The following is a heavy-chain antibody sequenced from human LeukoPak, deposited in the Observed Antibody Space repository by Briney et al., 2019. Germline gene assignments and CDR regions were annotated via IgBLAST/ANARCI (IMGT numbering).Heavy chain of an antibody. CDR1: GFNFFNSW. CDR3: AKDLSKGLLYRRGMYYFDY. V-gene: IGHV3-7*01. CDR2: IKQDGSEK. J-gene: IGHJ4*02. Sequence: GGSLRLSCAASGFNFFNSWMTWVRQAPGKGLEWVANIKQDGSEKYFLDSVKGRFSISRDNAKNSLYLQLNSLRAEDTAVYYCAKDLSKGLLYRRGMYYFDYWGQGTLVTVSS. D-gene: IGHD3-10*01.